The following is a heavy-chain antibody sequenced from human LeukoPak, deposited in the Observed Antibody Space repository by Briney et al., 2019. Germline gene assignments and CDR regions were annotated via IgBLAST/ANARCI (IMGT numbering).Heavy chain of an antibody. CDR2: ISSNGGST. Sequence: GESLKISCAASGFTFSSYAMHWVRQAPGKGLEYVSAISSNGGSTYYANSVKGRFTISRDNSKNTLYLQMGSLRAEDMAVYYCARKLELDYWGQGTLVTVSS. V-gene: IGHV3-64*01. D-gene: IGHD1-1*01. CDR3: ARKLELDY. CDR1: GFTFSSYA. J-gene: IGHJ4*02.